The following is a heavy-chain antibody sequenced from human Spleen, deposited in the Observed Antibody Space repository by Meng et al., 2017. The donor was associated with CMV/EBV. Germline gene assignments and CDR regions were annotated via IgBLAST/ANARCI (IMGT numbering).Heavy chain of an antibody. Sequence: GGSQRLSCKGSGYSFTSYWIGWVRQMPGKGLEWMGIIYPGDSDTRYSPSFQGQVTISADKSISTAYLQWSSLKASDTAMYYCASPPEGAPYGGYGGVEYWGQGTLVTVSS. CDR2: IYPGDSDT. D-gene: IGHD5-12*01. J-gene: IGHJ4*02. CDR3: ASPPEGAPYGGYGGVEY. V-gene: IGHV5-51*01. CDR1: GYSFTSYW.